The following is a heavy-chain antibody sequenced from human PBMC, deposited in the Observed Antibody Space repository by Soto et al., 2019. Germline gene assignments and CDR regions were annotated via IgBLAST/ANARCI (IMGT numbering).Heavy chain of an antibody. Sequence: GGSLRLSCAASGFTFSSHAMTWVRQAPGKGLEWVSSIGYSGESTYYADSVKGRCTISRDNSKNTLYLQMNSLRAEGTAVYFCAKIPIPPTAQGMAYWGQGTLVTVSS. D-gene: IGHD4-17*01. CDR2: IGYSGEST. J-gene: IGHJ4*02. CDR1: GFTFSSHA. CDR3: AKIPIPPTAQGMAY. V-gene: IGHV3-23*01.